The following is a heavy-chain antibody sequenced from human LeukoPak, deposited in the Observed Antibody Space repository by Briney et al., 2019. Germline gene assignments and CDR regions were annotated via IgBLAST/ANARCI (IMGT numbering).Heavy chain of an antibody. Sequence: ASVKVSCKASGYTFNKYGVSWVRQAPGQGLEYVGWNSPYDGHTDYAQKLQDRATMTTDTSTSTAYMELRSLRSDDTAVYYCARTKDFHYWGQGTLVTVSS. CDR2: NSPYDGHT. V-gene: IGHV1-18*01. J-gene: IGHJ4*02. CDR3: ARTKDFHY. CDR1: GYTFNKYG. D-gene: IGHD2-8*01.